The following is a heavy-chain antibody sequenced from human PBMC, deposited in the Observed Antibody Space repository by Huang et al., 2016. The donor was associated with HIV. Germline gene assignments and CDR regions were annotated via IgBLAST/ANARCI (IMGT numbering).Heavy chain of an antibody. D-gene: IGHD3-16*01. J-gene: IGHJ5*01. CDR3: AREIMISFGGPFDS. Sequence: QVQLEQWGAGLLKPSETLSLTCAVYGGSFSGYFWNWIRKSPGKGLEWIGQINQAGVTDNNPSLKGRSTISVDTSKNQFSLRLTAVTAADTAIYYCAREIMISFGGPFDSWGHGNLVTVSS. CDR1: GGSFSGYF. CDR2: INQAGVT. V-gene: IGHV4-34*04.